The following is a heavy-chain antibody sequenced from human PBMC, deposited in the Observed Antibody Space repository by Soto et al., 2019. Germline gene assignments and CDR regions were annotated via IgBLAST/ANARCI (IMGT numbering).Heavy chain of an antibody. CDR2: INPSGGST. CDR1: GYTFTSYY. CDR3: ARVGCSGGSCYAVDY. V-gene: IGHV1-46*01. D-gene: IGHD2-15*01. Sequence: ASVKVSCKASGYTFTSYYMHLVRQAPVQGLEWMGIINPSGGSTTYAQKFQGRVTMTRDTSTSTVYMELSSLRSEDTAVYYCARVGCSGGSCYAVDYWGQGTLVTVSS. J-gene: IGHJ4*02.